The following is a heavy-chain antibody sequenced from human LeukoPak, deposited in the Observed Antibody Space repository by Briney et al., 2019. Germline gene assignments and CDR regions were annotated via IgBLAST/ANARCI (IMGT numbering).Heavy chain of an antibody. J-gene: IGHJ4*02. Sequence: GGSLRLSCAASGFTFSSYAMSWVRQAPGKGLEWVSAISGSGGSTYYADSVKGRFTISRDKSKNTLYLQMNSLRAEDTAVYYCAKVSAGEHGWYYFDYWGQGTLVTVSS. CDR3: AKVSAGEHGWYYFDY. D-gene: IGHD6-19*01. CDR1: GFTFSSYA. CDR2: ISGSGGST. V-gene: IGHV3-23*01.